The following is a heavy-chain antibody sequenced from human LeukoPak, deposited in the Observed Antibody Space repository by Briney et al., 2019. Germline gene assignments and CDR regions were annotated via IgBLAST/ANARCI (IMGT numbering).Heavy chain of an antibody. CDR3: AKDEWVAAAGTALTWYYYGMDV. CDR1: GFTFSSYG. Sequence: GGSLRLSCAASGFTFSSYGMHWVRQAPGKGLEWVAFIRYDGSNKYYADSVKGRFPIYSDNSKNTLYLQMNSLRAEDTAVYYCAKDEWVAAAGTALTWYYYGMDVWGQGTTVTVSS. CDR2: IRYDGSNK. V-gene: IGHV3-30*02. J-gene: IGHJ6*02. D-gene: IGHD6-13*01.